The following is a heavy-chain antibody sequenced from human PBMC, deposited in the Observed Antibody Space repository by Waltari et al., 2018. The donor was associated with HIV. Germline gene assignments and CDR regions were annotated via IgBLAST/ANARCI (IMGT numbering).Heavy chain of an antibody. D-gene: IGHD2-15*01. CDR3: ARYHPAALDY. V-gene: IGHV3-7*01. CDR1: GFMEGFTLTDYW. CDR2: IKSDGSEK. Sequence: DVQLVASGGGLVQPGGSRRLSCKGSGFMEGFTLTDYWMTWVRQAPGKGLQWVANIKSDGSEKNYVDAVKGRFTVSRDNAKNSVYLQMNSLRVEDTAVYYCARYHPAALDYWGQGTLVAVSS. J-gene: IGHJ4*01.